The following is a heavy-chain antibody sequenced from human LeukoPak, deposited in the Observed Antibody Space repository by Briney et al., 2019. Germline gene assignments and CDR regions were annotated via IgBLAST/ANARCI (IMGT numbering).Heavy chain of an antibody. Sequence: SVKVSCKASGGTFSSYAISWVRQAPGQGREWMGRIIPIFGTANYAQKFQGRVTITTDESTSTAYMELSSLRSEDTAVYYCARESMIVPAYYYYYYYMDVWGKGTTVTVSS. CDR2: IIPIFGTA. CDR3: ARESMIVPAYYYYYYYMDV. CDR1: GGTFSSYA. J-gene: IGHJ6*03. D-gene: IGHD3-22*01. V-gene: IGHV1-69*05.